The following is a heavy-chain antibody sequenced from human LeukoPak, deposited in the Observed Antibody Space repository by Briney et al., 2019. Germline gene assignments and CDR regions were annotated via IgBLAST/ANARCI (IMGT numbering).Heavy chain of an antibody. CDR1: GFSFSTYS. CDR2: ISASGGDT. V-gene: IGHV3-23*01. J-gene: IGHJ5*02. D-gene: IGHD2-8*01. CDR3: AKDVRRCNGACT. Sequence: GGSLRLSCAASGFSFSTYSFSWVRQAPGKGLEWVSGISASGGDTFYADSVKGRFTISRDNSKNTLSLQMNSLRVEDTAIYYCAKDVRRCNGACTWGQGTLVTVSS.